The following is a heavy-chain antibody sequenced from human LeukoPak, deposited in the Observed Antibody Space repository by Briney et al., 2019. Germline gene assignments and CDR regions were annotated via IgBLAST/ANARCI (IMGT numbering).Heavy chain of an antibody. CDR3: AKSPLNYSGYDYLDY. J-gene: IGHJ4*02. CDR2: ISGNGFST. V-gene: IGHV3-23*01. CDR1: GFTFSSFA. Sequence: GGSLRLSCAASGFTFSSFAMNWVRQAPGKGLEWVSGISGNGFSTDYADSVKGRFTISRDNSKNTLYLQVDSLTAVDTAVYYCAKSPLNYSGYDYLDYWGQGTLVTVSS. D-gene: IGHD6-25*01.